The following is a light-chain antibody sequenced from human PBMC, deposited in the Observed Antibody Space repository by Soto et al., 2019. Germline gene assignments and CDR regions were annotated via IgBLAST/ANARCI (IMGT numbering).Light chain of an antibody. CDR3: QQYGSSGT. Sequence: EIVLTQSPGTLSLSPGERATLSCRASQSVSNNYLAWYQQKPGQAPRLLIYGASNRATGIPDRFSGSGSGTDFTLTISRLEPEGFGVYYCQQYGSSGTFGQGTKVEIK. CDR2: GAS. CDR1: QSVSNNY. V-gene: IGKV3-20*01. J-gene: IGKJ1*01.